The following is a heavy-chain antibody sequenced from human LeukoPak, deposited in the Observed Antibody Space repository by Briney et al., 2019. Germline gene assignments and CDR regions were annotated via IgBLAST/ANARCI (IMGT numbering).Heavy chain of an antibody. J-gene: IGHJ4*02. CDR2: IRKKDKSYTT. Sequence: GGSLRLSCAASGFTFSDYLMDWVRQAPGKGLEWVGRIRKKDKSYTTQYAPSVEGRFTISRDDSKSSLYLQMNSLKTEDTAVYYCAKEWGTYYDFWSGYYQSEQFDYWGQGTLVTVSS. D-gene: IGHD3-3*01. V-gene: IGHV3-72*01. CDR1: GFTFSDYL. CDR3: AKEWGTYYDFWSGYYQSEQFDY.